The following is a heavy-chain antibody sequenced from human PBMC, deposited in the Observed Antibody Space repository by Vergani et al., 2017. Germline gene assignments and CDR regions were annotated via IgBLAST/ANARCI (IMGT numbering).Heavy chain of an antibody. D-gene: IGHD1-26*01. CDR3: AKSGGSYEDY. V-gene: IGHV3-9*01. J-gene: IGHJ4*02. CDR1: GFTFDDYA. CDR2: ISWNSGSI. Sequence: EVQLVESGGGLVQPGRSLRLSCAASGFTFDDYAMHWVRQAPGKGLEWVSGISWNSGSIGYADSVKGRFTIPRDNSKNTLYLQMNSLRAEDTAVYYCAKSGGSYEDYWGQGTLVTVSS.